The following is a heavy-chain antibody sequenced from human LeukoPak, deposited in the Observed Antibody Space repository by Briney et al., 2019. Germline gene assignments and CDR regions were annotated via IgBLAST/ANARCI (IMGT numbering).Heavy chain of an antibody. CDR2: ISSSSSYI. D-gene: IGHD6-6*01. Sequence: GGSLRLSCAASGFTFSAYSMNWVRQAPGKGLEWVSSISSSSSYIYYADSVKGRFTISRDNAKNSLYLQMNSLRAEDTAVYYCAKEIGWEYSSSLNDYWGQGTLVTVSS. CDR3: AKEIGWEYSSSLNDY. CDR1: GFTFSAYS. V-gene: IGHV3-21*04. J-gene: IGHJ4*02.